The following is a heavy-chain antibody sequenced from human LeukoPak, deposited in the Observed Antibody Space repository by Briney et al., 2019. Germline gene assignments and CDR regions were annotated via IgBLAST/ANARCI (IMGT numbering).Heavy chain of an antibody. D-gene: IGHD3-3*01. J-gene: IGHJ4*02. V-gene: IGHV3-30*04. CDR3: AKRSGGPSPFDY. Sequence: PGGSLRLSCAASGFTFSSYAMHWVRQAPGKGLEWVAVISYDGSNKYYADSVKGRFTISRDNSKNTLYPQMNSLRAEDTAVYYCAKRSGGPSPFDYWGQGTLVTVSS. CDR1: GFTFSSYA. CDR2: ISYDGSNK.